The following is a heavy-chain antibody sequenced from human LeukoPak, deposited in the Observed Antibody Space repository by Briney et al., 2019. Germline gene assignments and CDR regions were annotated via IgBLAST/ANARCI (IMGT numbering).Heavy chain of an antibody. CDR3: ARSSYGTIDY. V-gene: IGHV3-21*01. J-gene: IGHJ4*02. D-gene: IGHD1-26*01. CDR1: GFTFSSYS. Sequence: GGSLILSCAASGFTFSSYSMNWVRQAPGKGLEWVSSISSSSSYIYYADSVKGRFTISRDNAKNSLYLQMNSLRAEDTAAYYCARSSYGTIDYWGQGTLVTVSS. CDR2: ISSSSSYI.